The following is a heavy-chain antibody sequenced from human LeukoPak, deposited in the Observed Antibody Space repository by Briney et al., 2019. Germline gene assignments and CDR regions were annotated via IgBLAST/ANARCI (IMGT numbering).Heavy chain of an antibody. J-gene: IGHJ4*02. Sequence: GGSLRLSCAASGFTFDKAWMTWVRQAPGKGLKWVGRIKSKIHGGTIDYAAPVKGRFTISRDDSENTVYLQMSSLRAEDTAVYYCAKDLSPAYSSSWPQFDYWGQGTLVTVSS. D-gene: IGHD6-13*01. V-gene: IGHV3-15*01. CDR2: IKSKIHGGTI. CDR3: AKDLSPAYSSSWPQFDY. CDR1: GFTFDKAW.